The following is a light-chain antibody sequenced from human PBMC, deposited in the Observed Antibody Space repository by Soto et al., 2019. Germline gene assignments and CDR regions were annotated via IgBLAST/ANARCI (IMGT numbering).Light chain of an antibody. CDR1: QSISSW. V-gene: IGKV1-5*01. CDR2: DAS. J-gene: IGKJ2*01. Sequence: DIQMTQSPSTLSASVGDRVTITCRASQSISSWLAWDQQKPGKAPKLLIYDASSLESGVPSRFSGSGSGTEFTLSISSLQPDDFATYYCQQYNSYSPYTFGQGTKLESK. CDR3: QQYNSYSPYT.